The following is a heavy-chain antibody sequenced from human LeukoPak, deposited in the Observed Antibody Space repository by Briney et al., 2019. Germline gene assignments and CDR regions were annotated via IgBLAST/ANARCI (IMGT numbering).Heavy chain of an antibody. CDR1: GYSFTSYW. CDR2: IYPGDSDT. J-gene: IGHJ5*02. Sequence: GESLKISCKGSGYSFTSYWIGWVRQMPGKGLEWMGIIYPGDSDTRYSPSFQGQVTISADKSISTAYLQWSSLKATDTAMYYCARRANGYSSINWFDPWGQGTLVTVSS. D-gene: IGHD6-13*01. V-gene: IGHV5-51*01. CDR3: ARRANGYSSINWFDP.